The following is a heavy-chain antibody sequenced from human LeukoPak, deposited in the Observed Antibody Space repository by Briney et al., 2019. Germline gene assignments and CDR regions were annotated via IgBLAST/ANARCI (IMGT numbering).Heavy chain of an antibody. CDR1: GFTFSSYW. J-gene: IGHJ3*02. V-gene: IGHV3-7*01. D-gene: IGHD5-24*01. Sequence: GGSLRLSCAASGFTFSSYWMSWVRQAPGKGLEWVANIKQDGSEKYYVDSVKGRFTISRDNSKNTLYLQMNSLRAEDTAVYYCARDCRDGYNSLAFDIWGQGTVVTVSS. CDR2: IKQDGSEK. CDR3: ARDCRDGYNSLAFDI.